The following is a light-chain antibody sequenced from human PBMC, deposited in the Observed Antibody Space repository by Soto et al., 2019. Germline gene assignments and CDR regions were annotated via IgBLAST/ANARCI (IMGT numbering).Light chain of an antibody. CDR1: NIGSKS. CDR2: DDS. CDR3: QVWDSSSDHPRV. V-gene: IGLV3-21*02. J-gene: IGLJ3*02. Sequence: SYELTQPPSVSVAPGQTARITCGGNNIGSKSVHWYQQKPGQAPVLVVYDDSGRPSGIPERFSGSNSGNTATLTISRVEAGDEADYYCQVWDSSSDHPRVFGGGTKVTVL.